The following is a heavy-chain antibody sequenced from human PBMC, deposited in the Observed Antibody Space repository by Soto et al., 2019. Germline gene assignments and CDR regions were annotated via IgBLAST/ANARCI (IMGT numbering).Heavy chain of an antibody. CDR3: GKTYSRSSVIDL. CDR1: GGSVRVYY. Sequence: SDTLSLACALCGGSVRVYYWGLFLQPPGKGLEWIGEINHSGSTNYNPSLKSRVTISVDTSKNQFSLRLSSVTAADTAVFYCGKTYSRSSVIDLWGQGTLVTVSS. CDR2: INHSGST. J-gene: IGHJ5*02. D-gene: IGHD6-6*01. V-gene: IGHV4-34*08.